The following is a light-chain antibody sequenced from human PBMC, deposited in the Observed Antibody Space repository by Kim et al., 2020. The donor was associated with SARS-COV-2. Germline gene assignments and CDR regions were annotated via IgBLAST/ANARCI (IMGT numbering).Light chain of an antibody. V-gene: IGKV1D-16*01. J-gene: IGKJ4*02. CDR2: AAS. CDR1: QGISSW. Sequence: DIQMTQTPPSLSASVGDRVTITCRASQGISSWLAWYQQKPGKAPRSLIYAASSLQSGVPSRFSGSGSGTDFALTITSLQPEDFTIYDCQHYDSYPLSFGVGTKVDIQ. CDR3: QHYDSYPLS.